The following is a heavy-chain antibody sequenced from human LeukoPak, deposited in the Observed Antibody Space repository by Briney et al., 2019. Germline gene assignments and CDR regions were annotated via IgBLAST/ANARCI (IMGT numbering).Heavy chain of an antibody. J-gene: IGHJ2*01. V-gene: IGHV1-69*04. CDR2: IIPILGIA. CDR1: GGTFSSYA. CDR3: ARVTKVVITSDHWYFDL. Sequence: SVKVSCKASGGTFSSYAISWVRQAPGQGLEWMGRIIPILGIANYAQKFQGRDTITADKSTSTAYMELSSLRSEDTAVYYCARVTKVVITSDHWYFDLWGRGTLVTVSS. D-gene: IGHD3-22*01.